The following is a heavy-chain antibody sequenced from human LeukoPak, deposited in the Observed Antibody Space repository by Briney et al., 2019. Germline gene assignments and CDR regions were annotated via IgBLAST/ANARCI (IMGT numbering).Heavy chain of an antibody. CDR1: GYSFTSYW. D-gene: IGHD4-17*01. Sequence: GESPKISCKGSGYSFTSYWIGWVRQMPGKGLEWMGIIYPGDSDTRYSPSFQGQVTISADKSISTAYLQWSSLKASDTAMYYCARLFYGDYVGGIYFDYWGQGTLSPSPQ. CDR2: IYPGDSDT. J-gene: IGHJ4*02. CDR3: ARLFYGDYVGGIYFDY. V-gene: IGHV5-51*01.